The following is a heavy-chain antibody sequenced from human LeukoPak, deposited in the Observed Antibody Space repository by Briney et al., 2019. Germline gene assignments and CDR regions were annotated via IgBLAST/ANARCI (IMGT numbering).Heavy chain of an antibody. J-gene: IGHJ6*03. Sequence: SVKVSCKASGGTFSSYAISWVRQAPGQGLEWMGGIIPIFGTANYARKFQGRVTITAGESTSTAYMELSSLRSEDTAVYYCARERYCSSTSCYRPQQNYYYYYMDVWGKGTTVTVSS. D-gene: IGHD2-2*01. CDR3: ARERYCSSTSCYRPQQNYYYYYMDV. V-gene: IGHV1-69*01. CDR2: IIPIFGTA. CDR1: GGTFSSYA.